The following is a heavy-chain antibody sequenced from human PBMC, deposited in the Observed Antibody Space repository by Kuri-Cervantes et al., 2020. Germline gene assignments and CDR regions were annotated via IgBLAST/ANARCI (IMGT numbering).Heavy chain of an antibody. D-gene: IGHD1-1*01. CDR2: IGTAGDT. CDR3: AREYRYYYYYMDV. CDR1: GFTFSSYD. Sequence: ETLSLTCAASGFTFSSYDMHWVRQATGKGLEWVSAIGTAGDTYYPGSVKGRFTISRENAKNSLYLQMNSPRAEDTAVYYCAREYRYYYYYMDVWGKGTTVTVSS. J-gene: IGHJ6*03. V-gene: IGHV3-13*01.